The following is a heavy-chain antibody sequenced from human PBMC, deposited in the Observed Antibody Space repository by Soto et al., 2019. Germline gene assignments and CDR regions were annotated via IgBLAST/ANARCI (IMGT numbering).Heavy chain of an antibody. J-gene: IGHJ4*02. V-gene: IGHV3-7*01. CDR3: ARRPSYYYDRSGYFDS. Sequence: GGSLRLSCVGSGFSFDSYWMSWVRQAPGKGLEWVANIKQDGSEKYYVDSVKGRFTISRDDPKNSLYLQMNSLRAEDTAVYYCARRPSYYYDRSGYFDSWGQGTLVTVSS. CDR1: GFSFDSYW. D-gene: IGHD3-22*01. CDR2: IKQDGSEK.